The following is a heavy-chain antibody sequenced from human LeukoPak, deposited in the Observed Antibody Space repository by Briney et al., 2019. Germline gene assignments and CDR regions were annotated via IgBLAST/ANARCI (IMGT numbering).Heavy chain of an antibody. J-gene: IGHJ6*02. Sequence: GGSLRLSCAASGFTVSSNYMSWVRQAPGKGLEWVSVIYSGGSTYYADSVKGRFTISRDNSKNTLYLQMNSLRAEDTAVYYCARDRLEDSRSFGYYYYGMDVWGQGTTVTVSS. D-gene: IGHD4-11*01. V-gene: IGHV3-66*01. CDR2: IYSGGST. CDR1: GFTVSSNY. CDR3: ARDRLEDSRSFGYYYYGMDV.